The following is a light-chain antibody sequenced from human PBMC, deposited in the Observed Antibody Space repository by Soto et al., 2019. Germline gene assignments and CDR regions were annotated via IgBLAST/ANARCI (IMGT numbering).Light chain of an antibody. CDR2: EGT. J-gene: IGLJ2*01. CDR3: SSSTNTTSPVI. CDR1: SSDIGRYKF. Sequence: QSALTQPASVSGSPGQSITISCTGTSSDIGRYKFVSWFQQHPGKAPKLMIFEGTNRPSGVSNRFSGSKSGNTASLTISGRQAVDEAIYFCSSSTNTTSPVIFGGGTKLTVL. V-gene: IGLV2-14*01.